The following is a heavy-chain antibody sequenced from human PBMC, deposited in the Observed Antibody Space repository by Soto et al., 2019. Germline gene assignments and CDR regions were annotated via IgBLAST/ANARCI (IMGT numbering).Heavy chain of an antibody. CDR3: ARGPEYPVGVAQCQFFCMDA. Sequence: QVQLVQSGAEVKKPGASVRVSCKASGYTFTSHDINWVRQATGQGLEWLGWMNPNSGDTGYAQKFQGRVTMTRDTSIRTAYMELNNLRSDDTAVYFCARGPEYPVGVAQCQFFCMDAWGEGTTVTVSS. V-gene: IGHV1-8*01. D-gene: IGHD2-15*01. CDR2: MNPNSGDT. CDR1: GYTFTSHD. J-gene: IGHJ6*03.